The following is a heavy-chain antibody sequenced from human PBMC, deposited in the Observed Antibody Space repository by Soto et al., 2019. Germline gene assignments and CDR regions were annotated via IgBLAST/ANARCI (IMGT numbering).Heavy chain of an antibody. D-gene: IGHD1-1*01. CDR3: ARQSTTGTTLTN. CDR2: IYYSGST. CDR1: GGSISSSSYY. J-gene: IGHJ4*02. Sequence: QLQLQESGPGLVKPSETLSLTCTVSGGSISSSSYYWGWIRQPPGKGLEGIGSIYYSGSTYYNPSLKSRVTISVDTSKNQFSLKLSSVTAADTAVYYCARQSTTGTTLTNWGQGTLVTVSS. V-gene: IGHV4-39*01.